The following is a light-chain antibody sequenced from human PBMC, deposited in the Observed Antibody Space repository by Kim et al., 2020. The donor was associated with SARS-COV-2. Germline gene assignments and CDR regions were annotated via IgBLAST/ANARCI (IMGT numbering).Light chain of an antibody. CDR3: QQSFTTPLT. Sequence: DIQMTQSPSQLSASIGDTVTMTCRASQTIGKSVNWYQQKPGRAPNIVIFDASSLETGVPSRFSGSVSGVDFTLTISSLQPDDRGTYYCQQSFTTPLTVGQGTRLEIK. CDR1: QTIGKS. CDR2: DAS. V-gene: IGKV1-39*01. J-gene: IGKJ5*01.